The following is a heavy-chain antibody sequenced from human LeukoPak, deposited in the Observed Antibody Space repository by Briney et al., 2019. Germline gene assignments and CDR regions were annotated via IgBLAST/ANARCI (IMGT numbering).Heavy chain of an antibody. V-gene: IGHV3-11*01. CDR2: ISSSGTTI. CDR1: GFMFSDYY. CDR3: ASDRRLERIAVTGFRGIFDS. J-gene: IGHJ4*02. Sequence: GGSLRLSCAASGFMFSDYYMSWIRQAPGKGLEWVSYISSSGTTIYYAESVKGRFTISRDNAKNSLYLQMNSLRAEDTAVYYCASDRRLERIAVTGFRGIFDSWGQGTLVTVSS. D-gene: IGHD6-19*01.